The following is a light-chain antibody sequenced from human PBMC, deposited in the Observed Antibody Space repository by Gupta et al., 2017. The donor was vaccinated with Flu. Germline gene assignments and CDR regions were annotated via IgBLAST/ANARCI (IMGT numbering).Light chain of an antibody. Sequence: IQMTQSTSSLSASVGDRVTITCQASQDVTNYLNSYQQKPGKAPKLLIYDASKLETGVPSRFSGSGSGTDFTITISSLQPEDMATYYCQQYDNPPRFGPGTKVEIK. CDR2: DAS. CDR1: QDVTNY. V-gene: IGKV1-33*01. CDR3: QQYDNPPR. J-gene: IGKJ3*01.